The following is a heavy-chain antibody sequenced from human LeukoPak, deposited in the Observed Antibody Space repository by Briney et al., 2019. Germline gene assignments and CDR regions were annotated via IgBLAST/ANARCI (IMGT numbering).Heavy chain of an antibody. Sequence: ASVKVSCKASGYTFTSYEINGVRQATGQGLAWMGWMNPNSGNTGYAQKFQGRVTMTRNTSISTAYMELSSLRSEDTAVYYCARVYRQLRPYYFDYWGQGTLVTVSS. CDR2: MNPNSGNT. D-gene: IGHD4-23*01. CDR1: GYTFTSYE. CDR3: ARVYRQLRPYYFDY. V-gene: IGHV1-8*01. J-gene: IGHJ4*02.